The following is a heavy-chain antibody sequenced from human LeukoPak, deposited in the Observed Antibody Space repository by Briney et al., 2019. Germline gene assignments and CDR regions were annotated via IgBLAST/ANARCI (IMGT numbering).Heavy chain of an antibody. D-gene: IGHD2-8*01. V-gene: IGHV3-15*01. CDR2: IKSKTDGGTT. J-gene: IGHJ4*02. Sequence: PGGSLRLSCAASGFTFSNAWMSWVRQAPGKGLEWVGRIKSKTDGGTTDYAAPVKGRFTISRDDSKNTLYLQMNSLKTEDTAVYYCTTEDIVLMVYASSTFDYWGQGTLVTVSP. CDR1: GFTFSNAW. CDR3: TTEDIVLMVYASSTFDY.